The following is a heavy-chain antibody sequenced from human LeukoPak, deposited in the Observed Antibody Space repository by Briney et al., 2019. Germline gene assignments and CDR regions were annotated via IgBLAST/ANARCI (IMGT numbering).Heavy chain of an antibody. Sequence: ASVTVSCKASGYTFTSYDINWVRQATGQGLEWMGWMNPNSGNTGYAQKFQGRVTMTRNTSISTAYMELRSLRSDDTAVYYCARSYYDSSGYRFDYWGQGTLVTVSS. D-gene: IGHD3-22*01. V-gene: IGHV1-8*01. CDR2: MNPNSGNT. J-gene: IGHJ4*02. CDR3: ARSYYDSSGYRFDY. CDR1: GYTFTSYD.